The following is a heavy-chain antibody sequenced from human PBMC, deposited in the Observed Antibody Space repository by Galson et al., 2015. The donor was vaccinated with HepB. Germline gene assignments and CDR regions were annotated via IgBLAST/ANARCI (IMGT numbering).Heavy chain of an antibody. J-gene: IGHJ4*02. CDR2: ISTYNGNT. Sequence: SVKVSCKASGYTFTSYGISWVRQAPGQGLEWMGRISTYNGNTNYAQKLQGRVTMTTDTSTTTAYMELRSLKSDDTAVYYCARESYLTNKIDYWGQGTLVTVSS. CDR3: ARESYLTNKIDY. D-gene: IGHD1/OR15-1a*01. V-gene: IGHV1-18*01. CDR1: GYTFTSYG.